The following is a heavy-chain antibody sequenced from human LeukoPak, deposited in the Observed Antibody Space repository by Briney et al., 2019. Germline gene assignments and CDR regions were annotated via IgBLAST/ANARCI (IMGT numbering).Heavy chain of an antibody. J-gene: IGHJ6*02. V-gene: IGHV4-59*08. CDR1: GGSISSYY. CDR2: IYYSGST. D-gene: IGHD6-19*01. Sequence: SETLSLTCTVSGGSISSYYWSWIRQPPGKGLKWIGYIYYSGSTNYNPSLKSRVTISVDTPKNQFSLKLSSVTAADTAVYYCARHSSGWFYGVDVWGQGTTVTVSS. CDR3: ARHSSGWFYGVDV.